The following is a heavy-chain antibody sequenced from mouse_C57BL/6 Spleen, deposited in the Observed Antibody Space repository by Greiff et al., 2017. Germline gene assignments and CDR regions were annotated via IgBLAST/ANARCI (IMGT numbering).Heavy chain of an antibody. CDR2: IRNKANGYTK. CDR3: ARLYGNYVWYFDV. Sequence: EVHLVESGGGLVQPGGSLSLSCAASGFTFTDYYMSWVRQPPGKALEWLGFIRNKANGYTKEYSASVKVRFTISRDNSQSILYLQMNALRAEDSATYYCARLYGNYVWYFDVWGTGTTVTVSS. CDR1: GFTFTDYY. J-gene: IGHJ1*03. V-gene: IGHV7-3*01. D-gene: IGHD2-1*01.